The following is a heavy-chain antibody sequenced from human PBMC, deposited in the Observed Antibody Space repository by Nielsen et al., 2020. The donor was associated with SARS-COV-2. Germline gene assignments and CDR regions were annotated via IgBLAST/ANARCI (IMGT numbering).Heavy chain of an antibody. CDR2: ISYDGSNK. CDR1: GFTFSSYG. CDR3: AKDDNIAVAGLGAPFLDV. V-gene: IGHV3-30*18. D-gene: IGHD6-19*01. J-gene: IGHJ6*04. Sequence: GESLKISCAASGFTFSSYGMRWVRQAPGKGLEWVAVISYDGSNKYYADSVKGRFTISRDNSENTLYLQMNSLRAEDTAVYYCAKDDNIAVAGLGAPFLDVWGKGTTVTVSS.